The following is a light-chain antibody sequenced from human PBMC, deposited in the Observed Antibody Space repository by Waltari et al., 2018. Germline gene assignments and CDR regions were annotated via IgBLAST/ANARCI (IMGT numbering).Light chain of an antibody. CDR3: QSYDTSLCVV. CDR1: WSNIGAGYD. Sequence: QSVLTQPPSVSGAPGQRVTISCTGSWSNIGAGYDVPWYQQLPGKAPTLLVYGFTPRPLGVPDLFFGSKSVPSASLAIPWLQPEYDADYCCQSYDTSLCVVFGGGTKLTVL. CDR2: GFT. J-gene: IGLJ2*01. V-gene: IGLV1-40*01.